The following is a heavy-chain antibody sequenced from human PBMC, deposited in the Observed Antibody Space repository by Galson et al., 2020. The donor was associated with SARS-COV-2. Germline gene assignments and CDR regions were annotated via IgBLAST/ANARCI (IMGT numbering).Heavy chain of an antibody. Sequence: ASVKVSCKASGYTFTSYDINWVRQATGQGLEWMGWMNPNSGNTGYAQKFQGRVTMTRNTSISTAYMELSSLRSEDTAVYYCARESSMVRGVKGFYYYYYGMDVWGQGTTVTVSS. V-gene: IGHV1-8*01. J-gene: IGHJ6*02. D-gene: IGHD3-10*01. CDR1: GYTFTSYD. CDR2: MNPNSGNT. CDR3: ARESSMVRGVKGFYYYYYGMDV.